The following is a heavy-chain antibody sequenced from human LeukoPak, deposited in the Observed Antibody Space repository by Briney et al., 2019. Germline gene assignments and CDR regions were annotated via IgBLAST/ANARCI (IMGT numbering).Heavy chain of an antibody. D-gene: IGHD6-19*01. CDR2: ISYDGSNK. CDR1: GFTFRNYA. CDR3: ARERGWYYFDY. V-gene: IGHV3-30-3*01. J-gene: IGHJ4*02. Sequence: GGSLRLSCAASGFTFRNYAMHWVRQAPGKGLEWVAVISYDGSNKYYADSVKGRFTISRDNSRNTLYLQMNSLRAEDTAVYYCARERGWYYFDYWGQGTLVTVSS.